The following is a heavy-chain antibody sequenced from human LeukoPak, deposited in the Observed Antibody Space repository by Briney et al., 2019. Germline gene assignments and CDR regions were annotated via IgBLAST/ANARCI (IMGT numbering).Heavy chain of an antibody. CDR3: AELGITMIGGV. V-gene: IGHV3-7*01. CDR2: IKQDGSEK. CDR1: GFTFGGYG. D-gene: IGHD3-10*02. Sequence: GGSLRLSCPASGFTFGGYGMSWVRQAQGKGLEWVANIKQDGSEKYYVDSVKGRFTISRDNAKNSLYLQMNSLRAEDTAVYYCAELGITMIGGVWGKGTTVTISS. J-gene: IGHJ6*04.